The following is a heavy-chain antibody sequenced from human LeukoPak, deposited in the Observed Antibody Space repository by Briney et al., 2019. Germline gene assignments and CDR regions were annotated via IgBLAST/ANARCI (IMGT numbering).Heavy chain of an antibody. V-gene: IGHV4-30-4*01. CDR2: IYYSGST. J-gene: IGHJ4*02. Sequence: SETLSLTCTVSGGSISSNDYCWSWIRQPPGKGLEWIGYIYYSGSTYYNPSLKSRLTISADTSKNQFSLKLRSVTAADTAVYYCARETHDPTLVRGVVDYWGRGTLVTVSS. CDR3: ARETHDPTLVRGVVDY. D-gene: IGHD3-10*01. CDR1: GGSISSNDYC.